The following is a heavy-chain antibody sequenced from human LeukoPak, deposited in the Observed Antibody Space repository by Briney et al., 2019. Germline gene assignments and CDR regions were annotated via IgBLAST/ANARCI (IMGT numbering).Heavy chain of an antibody. J-gene: IGHJ4*01. Sequence: PCETLPATCKVSGGSISNSNYYWSWIRQPPVKELEWLASINYGGTTYYNPSLKSRVTISVDTSKNQFSLRLSSVTAADTAVYLCARYVVYGSGKYYFDYWG. V-gene: IGHV4-39*01. D-gene: IGHD3-10*01. CDR3: ARYVVYGSGKYYFDY. CDR1: GGSISNSNYY. CDR2: INYGGTT.